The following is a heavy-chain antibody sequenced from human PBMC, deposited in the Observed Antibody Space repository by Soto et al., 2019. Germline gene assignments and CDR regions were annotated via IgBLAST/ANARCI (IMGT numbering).Heavy chain of an antibody. CDR3: ARAGPPYSSGLYFDY. Sequence: QVQLVESGGGVVQPGRSLRLSCAASGFTFSSYAMHWVRQAPGKGLEWVAVISYDGSNKYYADSVKGRFTISRDNSKNTPYLQMNSRRAEDTAVYYSARAGPPYSSGLYFDYWGQGTLVTVSS. J-gene: IGHJ4*02. D-gene: IGHD6-19*01. V-gene: IGHV3-30-3*01. CDR1: GFTFSSYA. CDR2: ISYDGSNK.